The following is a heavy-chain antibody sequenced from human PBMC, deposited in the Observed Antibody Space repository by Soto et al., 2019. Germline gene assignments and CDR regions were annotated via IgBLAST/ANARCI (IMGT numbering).Heavy chain of an antibody. CDR3: ARVMMATKYRSFDY. V-gene: IGHV1-18*01. J-gene: IGHJ4*02. CDR2: ISAYNGNT. CDR1: GYRITSYG. Sequence: ASVKGSCKASGYRITSYGSSWGRQAPGQGLEWMGWISAYNGNTNYAQKLQGRVTMTTDTSTSTAYMELRSLRSDDTAVYYCARVMMATKYRSFDYWGQGTLVTVSS. D-gene: IGHD5-12*01.